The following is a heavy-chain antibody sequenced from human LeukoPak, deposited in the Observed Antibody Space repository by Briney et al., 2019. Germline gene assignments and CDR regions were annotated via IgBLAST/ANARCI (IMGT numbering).Heavy chain of an antibody. CDR1: GFTFISYA. Sequence: GGSLRLSCAASGFTFISYAIHWVPRAPGKGLEYVSGISYDGTGTYYANSVKGRFTISRDNSRNTLYLQMGSLRAEDMAVYYCARVGASGWFAYWGQGTLVTVSS. CDR3: ARVGASGWFAY. J-gene: IGHJ5*01. CDR2: ISYDGTGT. V-gene: IGHV3-64*01. D-gene: IGHD6-19*01.